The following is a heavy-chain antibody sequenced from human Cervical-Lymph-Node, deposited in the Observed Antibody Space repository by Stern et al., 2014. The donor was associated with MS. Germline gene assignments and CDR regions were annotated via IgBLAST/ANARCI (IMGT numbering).Heavy chain of an antibody. J-gene: IGHJ4*02. Sequence: QVQLQESGPGLLKPSQTLSLSCTVSGVSISSGGYYWSWIRQLPGKGLEWIGYGSFSGSTSYNPSVTSRVSISVDTSKNQFSLNLRSVTAADTAVYYCANGGDEYNPIDYWGQGTLVIVST. V-gene: IGHV4-31*03. CDR1: GVSISSGGYY. CDR2: GSFSGST. D-gene: IGHD5-24*01. CDR3: ANGGDEYNPIDY.